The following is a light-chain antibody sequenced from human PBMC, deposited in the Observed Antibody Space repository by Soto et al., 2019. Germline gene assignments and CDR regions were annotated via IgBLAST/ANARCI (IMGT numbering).Light chain of an antibody. V-gene: IGKV3D-20*02. CDR1: QSVTSNY. Sequence: EIVLTQSPGTLSLSPGESAALSCRASQSVTSNYLVWYRQKPGQAPRLLNYAISSRAAGIPDRFSGSGSGTDFTLTITRLEPEDSAVYYCQQHSNSPWTFGQATRVEI. CDR2: AIS. CDR3: QQHSNSPWT. J-gene: IGKJ1*01.